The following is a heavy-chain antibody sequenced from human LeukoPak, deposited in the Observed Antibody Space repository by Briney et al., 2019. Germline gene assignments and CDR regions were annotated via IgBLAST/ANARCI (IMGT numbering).Heavy chain of an antibody. V-gene: IGHV1-2*02. CDR3: ARIRAPLNWRYMDV. CDR1: GYTFTAYY. J-gene: IGHJ6*03. D-gene: IGHD3-3*01. Sequence: ASVKVSCKASGYTFTAYYMHWVRQAPGQGLEWMGWINPNNGATNYAQKFQGRFTMTRDTSVNTANMEMSRLRADDTAVYYCARIRAPLNWRYMDVWGKGTTVTVSS. CDR2: INPNNGAT.